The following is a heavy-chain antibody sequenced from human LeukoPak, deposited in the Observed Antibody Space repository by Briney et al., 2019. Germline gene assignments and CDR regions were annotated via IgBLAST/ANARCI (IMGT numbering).Heavy chain of an antibody. Sequence: SETLSLTCTVSGGSISSGGYYWSWIRQHPGKGLEWIGYIYYSGSTYYNPSLKSRVTISVDTSKNQFSPKLSSVTAADTAVYYCARGIILALDFDYWGQGTLVTVSS. CDR2: IYYSGST. D-gene: IGHD3-10*01. J-gene: IGHJ4*02. CDR1: GGSISSGGYY. V-gene: IGHV4-31*03. CDR3: ARGIILALDFDY.